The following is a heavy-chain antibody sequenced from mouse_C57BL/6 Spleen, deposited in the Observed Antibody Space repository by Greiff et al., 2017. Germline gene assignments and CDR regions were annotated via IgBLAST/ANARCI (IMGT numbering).Heavy chain of an antibody. J-gene: IGHJ1*03. CDR1: GYAFSSSW. D-gene: IGHD3-1*01. V-gene: IGHV1-82*01. CDR3: ARRGARYWYFDV. CDR2: IYPGDGDT. Sequence: VQLQQSGPELVKPGASVKISCKASGYAFSSSWMNWVKQRPGKGLEWIGRIYPGDGDTNYNGKFKGKATLTADKSSSTAYMQLSSLTSEDSAVYFCARRGARYWYFDVWGTGTTVTVSS.